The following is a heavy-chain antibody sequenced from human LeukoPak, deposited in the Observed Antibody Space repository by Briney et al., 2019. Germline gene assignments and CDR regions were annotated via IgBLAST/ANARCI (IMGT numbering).Heavy chain of an antibody. Sequence: GGSLRLSCAASGFTFSSYSMNWVRQAPGKGLEWVSRINIDGSSTNYADSVKGRFTISRDNAKNSLYLQMNSLRAEDMALYYCAKGVDWLLYRPFDYWGQGTLVTVSS. CDR3: AKGVDWLLYRPFDY. D-gene: IGHD3-9*01. CDR2: INIDGSST. V-gene: IGHV3-74*01. CDR1: GFTFSSYS. J-gene: IGHJ4*02.